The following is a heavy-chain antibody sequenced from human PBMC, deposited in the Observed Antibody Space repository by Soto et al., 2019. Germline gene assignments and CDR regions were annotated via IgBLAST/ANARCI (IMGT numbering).Heavy chain of an antibody. Sequence: QVQLQESGPGLVKPSETLSLNCSVSGAPVSSGGHFWIWIRQSPGKGLESLGYISHSGIPNYSPSMKARLAISLDTTQNQFSLRLDSVTAADTAVYFCARWDGGAVDIGGRGTMVVVSS. CDR1: GAPVSSGGHF. V-gene: IGHV4-61*08. J-gene: IGHJ3*02. CDR3: ARWDGGAVDI. D-gene: IGHD1-26*01. CDR2: ISHSGIP.